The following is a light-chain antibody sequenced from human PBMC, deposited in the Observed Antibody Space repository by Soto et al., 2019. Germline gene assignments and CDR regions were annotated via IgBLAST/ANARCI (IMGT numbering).Light chain of an antibody. Sequence: EFVLTQSPGTLSLSPGERATLSCRAGQSFISSYLAWYQQKPGQAPRLLIYGASSRATGIPDRFSGSGSGTDFTLTISRLEPEDFAVYYCQQYGSSPWTFGQGTKVDIK. CDR3: QQYGSSPWT. V-gene: IGKV3-20*01. CDR2: GAS. J-gene: IGKJ1*01. CDR1: QSFISSY.